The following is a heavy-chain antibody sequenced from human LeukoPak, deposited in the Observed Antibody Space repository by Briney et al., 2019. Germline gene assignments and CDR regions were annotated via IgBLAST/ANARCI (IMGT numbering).Heavy chain of an antibody. D-gene: IGHD5-24*01. V-gene: IGHV1-46*01. Sequence: GASVKVSCKASGYTFTNYYIHWVRQAPGQGREWMGLINPGGDNTDYAQNFQGRVTMTRGTSTSTVYMGLSSLRSEDTAVYHCARIRDGYNDAYDIWGQGTMVTVSS. J-gene: IGHJ3*02. CDR3: ARIRDGYNDAYDI. CDR1: GYTFTNYY. CDR2: INPGGDNT.